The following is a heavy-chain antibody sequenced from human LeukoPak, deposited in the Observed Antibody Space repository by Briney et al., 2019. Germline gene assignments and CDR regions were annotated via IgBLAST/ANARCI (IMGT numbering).Heavy chain of an antibody. CDR3: ARDLGGSYDVGEGLSY. CDR2: INPNSGGT. V-gene: IGHV1-2*02. CDR1: GYTFTGYY. J-gene: IGHJ4*02. D-gene: IGHD1-26*01. Sequence: GASVKVSCKASGYTFTGYYMHWVRQAPGQGLEWMGWINPNSGGTNYAQKFQGRVTMTRDTSISTAYMELSRLRSDDTAVYYCARDLGGSYDVGEGLSYWGQGTLVTVSS.